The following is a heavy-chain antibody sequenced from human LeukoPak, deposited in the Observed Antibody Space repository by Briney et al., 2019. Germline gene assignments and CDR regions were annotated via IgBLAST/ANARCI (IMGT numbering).Heavy chain of an antibody. D-gene: IGHD3-10*01. Sequence: GGSLRLSCAASGFTFSSYAMSWVRQAPGKGLEWVSAITGSGGSTYNADSVKGRFTNARDNSKNTLYLQMNSLRAEDTAVYYCAKDARRGRAYDEDPGAFDYWGQGTLVTVSS. CDR1: GFTFSSYA. CDR2: ITGSGGST. CDR3: AKDARRGRAYDEDPGAFDY. V-gene: IGHV3-23*01. J-gene: IGHJ4*02.